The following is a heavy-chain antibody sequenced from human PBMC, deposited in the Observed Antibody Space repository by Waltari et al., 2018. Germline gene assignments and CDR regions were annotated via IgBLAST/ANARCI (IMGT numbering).Heavy chain of an antibody. V-gene: IGHV3-23*04. CDR2: ISSSGGGT. Sequence: EVQLVESGGGLVQPGGSLRLSCAASGFTVSNYAMNWVRQAPGKGLEWVSGISSSGGGTYYADSVKGRFTISRDNSKNTLYVQINSLRAEDTAEYYCAKALGRPYYYMDVWGKGTTVTVSS. CDR1: GFTVSNYA. J-gene: IGHJ6*03. D-gene: IGHD7-27*01. CDR3: AKALGRPYYYMDV.